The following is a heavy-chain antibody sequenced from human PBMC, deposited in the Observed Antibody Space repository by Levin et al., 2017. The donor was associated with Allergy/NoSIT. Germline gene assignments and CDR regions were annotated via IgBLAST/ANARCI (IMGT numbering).Heavy chain of an antibody. CDR3: AKKDGVTGTNNWFDP. CDR2: ISGSGGST. CDR1: GFTFSSYA. J-gene: IGHJ5*02. V-gene: IGHV3-23*01. Sequence: GESLKISCAASGFTFSSYAMSWVRQAPGKGLEWVSAISGSGGSTYYADSVKGRFTISRDNSKNTLYLQMNSLRAEDTAVYYCAKKDGVTGTNNWFDPWGQGTLVTVSS. D-gene: IGHD1/OR15-1a*01.